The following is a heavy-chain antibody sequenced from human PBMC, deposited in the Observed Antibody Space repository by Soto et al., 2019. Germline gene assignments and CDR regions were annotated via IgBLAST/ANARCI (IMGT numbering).Heavy chain of an antibody. CDR1: GFSLRSYA. CDR3: AKEGPKTEIFDS. V-gene: IGHV3-30-3*01. Sequence: GSLRLSFAASGFSLRSYAMHWVRQAPGKGLEWVAVLSYDGSNKYYAASVKGRFTISRDNSRNTLSLRLNSLGPEDTAVYYCAKEGPKTEIFDSWGQGTLVTVSS. J-gene: IGHJ4*02. CDR2: LSYDGSNK.